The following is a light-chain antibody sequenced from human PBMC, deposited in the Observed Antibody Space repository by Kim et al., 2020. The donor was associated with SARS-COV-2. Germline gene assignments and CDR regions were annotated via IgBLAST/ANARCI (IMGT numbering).Light chain of an antibody. V-gene: IGKV3-15*01. Sequence: EIVMTQSPATLSVSPGERATLSCRASQSVSNNLGWYQQKRGQAPRLLIYGASTRATDIPARFSGSGSGTEFTLTISSLQSEDFAVYYCQQYKNWPLTFGQGTKVDIK. CDR1: QSVSNN. CDR3: QQYKNWPLT. CDR2: GAS. J-gene: IGKJ1*01.